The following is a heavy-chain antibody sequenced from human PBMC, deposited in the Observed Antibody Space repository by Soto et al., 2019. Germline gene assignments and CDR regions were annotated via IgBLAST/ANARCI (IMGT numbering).Heavy chain of an antibody. CDR1: GGSISGGDYY. Sequence: TLSLTCTVSGGSISGGDYYWSWIRQPPGKGLEWIGYIYYSGSTYYNPSLKSRVTISVDTSKNQFSLKLSSVTAADTAMYYCARHGSSTIPNWFDPWGQGTLVTVSS. D-gene: IGHD2-2*01. V-gene: IGHV4-30-4*01. J-gene: IGHJ5*02. CDR3: ARHGSSTIPNWFDP. CDR2: IYYSGST.